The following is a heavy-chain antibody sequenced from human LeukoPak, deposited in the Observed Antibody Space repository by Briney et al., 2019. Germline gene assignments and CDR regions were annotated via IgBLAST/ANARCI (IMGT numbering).Heavy chain of an antibody. CDR1: GFTFSSYE. CDR3: AKEGSALWFGELSLYFDL. D-gene: IGHD3-10*01. CDR2: ISSSSSYI. V-gene: IGHV3-21*04. J-gene: IGHJ4*02. Sequence: GGSLRLSCAASGFTFSSYEMNWVRQAPGKGLEWVLSISSSSSYIYYADSVKGRFTISRDNAKNTLYLQMNSLRAEDTAVYYCAKEGSALWFGELSLYFDLWGQGTLVTVSS.